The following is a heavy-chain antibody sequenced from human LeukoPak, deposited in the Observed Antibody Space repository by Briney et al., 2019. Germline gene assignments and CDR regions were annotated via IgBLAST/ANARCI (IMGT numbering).Heavy chain of an antibody. J-gene: IGHJ6*03. V-gene: IGHV1-69*13. CDR2: IIPIFGTA. Sequence: SVKVSCKASGGTFSSYAISWVRQAPGQGLEWMGGIIPIFGTANYAQKFQGRVTITADESTSTAYMELSSLRSEDTAVYYCARSSSGSYYYYYYYMDVWGKGTTVTVSS. D-gene: IGHD1-26*01. CDR3: ARSSSGSYYYYYYYMDV. CDR1: GGTFSSYA.